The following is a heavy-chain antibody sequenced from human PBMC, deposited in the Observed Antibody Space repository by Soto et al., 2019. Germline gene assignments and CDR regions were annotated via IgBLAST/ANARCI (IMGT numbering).Heavy chain of an antibody. CDR2: IFYSGTT. V-gene: IGHV4-30-4*01. CDR1: GDSISSADYY. CDR3: ARDLWVEPELYYYGMDV. J-gene: IGHJ6*02. D-gene: IGHD1-1*01. Sequence: SETLSLTCTVSGDSISSADYYWSWIRQTPGKGLEWIRHIFYSGTTYYNPSLKSRLTISVDTSKNHFSLRLTSVTAADTAVYYCARDLWVEPELYYYGMDVWDQGTTVTASS.